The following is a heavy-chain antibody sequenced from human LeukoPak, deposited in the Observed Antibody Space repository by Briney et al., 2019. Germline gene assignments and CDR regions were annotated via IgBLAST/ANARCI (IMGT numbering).Heavy chain of an antibody. CDR1: GFAFNSYA. V-gene: IGHV3-23*01. D-gene: IGHD6-19*01. CDR3: AKDHSSGWPNYFDY. Sequence: GGSLRLSCAASGFAFNSYAMNWVRQAPGKGLQWVSAISGSGTSTYYADSVKGRFTISRDNSKNTLYLQMNSLRAEDTAVYHCAKDHSSGWPNYFDYWGQGTLVTVSS. J-gene: IGHJ4*02. CDR2: ISGSGTST.